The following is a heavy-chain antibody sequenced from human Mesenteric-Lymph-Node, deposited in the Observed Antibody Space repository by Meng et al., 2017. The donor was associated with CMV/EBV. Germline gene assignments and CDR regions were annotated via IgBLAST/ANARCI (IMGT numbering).Heavy chain of an antibody. V-gene: IGHV3-48*03. CDR1: GFTFSSYE. J-gene: IGHJ3*01. CDR2: ISSSGSTI. Sequence: GESLKISCEASGFTFSSYEMNWVRQAPGKGLEWVSYISSSGSTIWYADSVKGRFTISRDTSENTLYLQMNSLRVDDTALYYCAKGVTSGAPYRAFDLLGQGTKVTVSS. D-gene: IGHD2-15*01. CDR3: AKGVTSGAPYRAFDL.